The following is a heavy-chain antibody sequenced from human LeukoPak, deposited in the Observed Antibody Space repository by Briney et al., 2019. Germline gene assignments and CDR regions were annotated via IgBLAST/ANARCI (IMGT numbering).Heavy chain of an antibody. CDR3: TRSGRDGYDPAYFDY. D-gene: IGHD5-24*01. CDR2: IRSRANSYAT. Sequence: GGSLRLSCAASGFTFSGSVMHWVRQAYGKALEWVGRIRSRANSYATSYGVSVKGRFTISRDDSKNTAYLQMNSLKTEDTAMYYCTRSGRDGYDPAYFDYWGQGTLVTVSS. V-gene: IGHV3-73*01. CDR1: GFTFSGSV. J-gene: IGHJ4*02.